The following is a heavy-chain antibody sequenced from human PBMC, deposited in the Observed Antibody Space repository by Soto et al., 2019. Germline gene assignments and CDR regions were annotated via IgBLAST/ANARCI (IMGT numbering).Heavy chain of an antibody. CDR3: VSGYFDWLLGAPGAFDI. CDR2: IWHDGSNK. V-gene: IGHV3-33*01. J-gene: IGHJ3*02. D-gene: IGHD3-9*01. Sequence: QVQLVESGGGVVQPGRSLRLSCAASGFTFSRYGMHWVRQAPGKGLEWVAVIWHDGSNKYYVDSVKGRFTISRDNSKKTLYLQMNSLRAEDTAVYYCVSGYFDWLLGAPGAFDIWGQGTMVTVSS. CDR1: GFTFSRYG.